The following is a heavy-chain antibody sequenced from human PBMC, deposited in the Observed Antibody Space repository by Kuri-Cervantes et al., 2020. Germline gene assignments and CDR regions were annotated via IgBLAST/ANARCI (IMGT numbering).Heavy chain of an antibody. Sequence: GESLKISCADSGFTFSSYGMHWVRQAPGKGLEWVAVIWYDGSNKYYADSVKGRFTISRDNSKNKLYLQMNSLRAEDTAVYYCAREVLGAFDIWGQGTMVTVSS. CDR1: GFTFSSYG. CDR2: IWYDGSNK. CDR3: AREVLGAFDI. D-gene: IGHD2-8*01. V-gene: IGHV3-33*08. J-gene: IGHJ3*02.